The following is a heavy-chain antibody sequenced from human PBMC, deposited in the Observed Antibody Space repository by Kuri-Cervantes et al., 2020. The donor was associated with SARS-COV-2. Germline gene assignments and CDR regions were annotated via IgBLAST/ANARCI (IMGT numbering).Heavy chain of an antibody. CDR3: ASLLSGGGAHLYYFYMDA. J-gene: IGHJ6*03. CDR2: IKQDGSEK. Sequence: GGSLRLSCAASGFTFSSYWMSWVRQAPGKGLEWVANIKQDGSEKYYVDSVKGRFTISRDNAKNSLYLLMNSLRAEDTAVYYCASLLSGGGAHLYYFYMDAWGKGTSVTVSS. D-gene: IGHD3-16*01. V-gene: IGHV3-7*01. CDR1: GFTFSSYW.